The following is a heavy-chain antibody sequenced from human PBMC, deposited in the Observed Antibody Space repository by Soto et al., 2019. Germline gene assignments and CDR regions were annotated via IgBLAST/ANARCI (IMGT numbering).Heavy chain of an antibody. CDR1: GGSISSYY. D-gene: IGHD3-9*01. V-gene: IGHV4-59*01. J-gene: IGHJ4*02. CDR3: ARVTEYYDILTGYFSHYYFDY. Sequence: SETLSLTCTVSGGSISSYYWSWIRQPPGKGLEWIGYIYYSGSTNYNPSLKSRVTISVDTSKNQFSLKLSSVTAADTAVYYCARVTEYYDILTGYFSHYYFDYWGQGTLVTVSS. CDR2: IYYSGST.